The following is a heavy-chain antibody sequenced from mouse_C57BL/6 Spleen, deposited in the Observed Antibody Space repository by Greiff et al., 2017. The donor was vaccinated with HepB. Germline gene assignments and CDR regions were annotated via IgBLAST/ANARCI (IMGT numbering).Heavy chain of an antibody. Sequence: QVQLKQPGAELVKPGASVKLSCKASGYTFTSYWMQWVKQRPGQGLEWIGEIDPSDSYTNYNQKFKGKATLTVDTSSSTAYMQLSSLTSEDSAVYYCARSGGLRDAMDYWGQGTSATVSS. V-gene: IGHV1-50*01. CDR1: GYTFTSYW. J-gene: IGHJ4*01. D-gene: IGHD2-2*01. CDR3: ARSGGLRDAMDY. CDR2: IDPSDSYT.